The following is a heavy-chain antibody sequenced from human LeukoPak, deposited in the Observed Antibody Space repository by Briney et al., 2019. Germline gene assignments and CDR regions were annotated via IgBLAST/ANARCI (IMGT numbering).Heavy chain of an antibody. CDR3: ARGLYCSSTSCHLYYFDY. J-gene: IGHJ4*02. Sequence: GGSLRLSCSASGFTFSSYSMTWVRQAPGKGLEWVSSISSSSSYIYYADSVKGRFTISRANAKNSLYLQMNSLTAEDTALYYCARGLYCSSTSCHLYYFDYWGQGTLVTVSS. CDR1: GFTFSSYS. V-gene: IGHV3-21*01. D-gene: IGHD2-2*01. CDR2: ISSSSSYI.